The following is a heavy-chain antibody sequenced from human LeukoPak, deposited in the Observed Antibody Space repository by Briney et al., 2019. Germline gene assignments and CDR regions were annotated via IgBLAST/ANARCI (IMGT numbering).Heavy chain of an antibody. V-gene: IGHV1-2*02. D-gene: IGHD3-22*01. CDR1: GYTFTDYY. CDR3: ARGDSSGYYKELDY. CDR2: INPISGGT. Sequence: ASVKVSCKASGYTFTDYYMHWVRQAPGQGLEWMGWINPISGGTNLAKNFQGRVTMTRDTSISTAYMELSSLRSEDTAVYYCARGDSSGYYKELDYWGQGTLVTVSS. J-gene: IGHJ4*02.